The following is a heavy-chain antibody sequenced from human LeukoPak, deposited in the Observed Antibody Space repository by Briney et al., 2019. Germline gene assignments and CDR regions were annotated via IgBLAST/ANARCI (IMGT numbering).Heavy chain of an antibody. CDR1: QFTFNDYA. CDR2: TNWHGGST. Sequence: PGGSLRLSCAASQFTFNDYAMSWVRQAPGKGLEWVSGTNWHGGSTYYADSVKGRFTISRDNAKSSLYLQMNSLRAEDTALYHCARGRTVTSDYWGQGTLVTVSS. D-gene: IGHD4-17*01. J-gene: IGHJ4*02. V-gene: IGHV3-20*01. CDR3: ARGRTVTSDY.